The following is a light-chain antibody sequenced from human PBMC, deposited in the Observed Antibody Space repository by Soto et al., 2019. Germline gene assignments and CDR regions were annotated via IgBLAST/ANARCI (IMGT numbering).Light chain of an antibody. V-gene: IGLV2-8*01. CDR1: SSDVGGYNY. CDR3: SSYAGSSHAV. Sequence: QSVLTQPPSASGSPGQSVTISCTGTSSDVGGYNYVSWYQQHPGKAPKLMIYEVSKRPSGVPDRFSGSKSGNTASLTVSGLQAEDEADYYCSSYAGSSHAVFGGGTKLTVL. J-gene: IGLJ2*01. CDR2: EVS.